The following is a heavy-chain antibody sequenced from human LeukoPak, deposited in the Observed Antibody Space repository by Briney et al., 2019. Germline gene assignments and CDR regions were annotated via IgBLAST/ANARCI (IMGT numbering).Heavy chain of an antibody. CDR2: IYPGDSDT. Sequence: PGESLKISCKGSGYSFTSYWIGWVRQMPGKGLEWMGIIYPGDSDTRYSPSFQGQVTISADKSISTAYLQWSSLKASDTAMYYCARSRTRYYYDSGGYYRDFDYWGQRTLVTVSS. CDR1: GYSFTSYW. J-gene: IGHJ4*02. D-gene: IGHD3-22*01. CDR3: ARSRTRYYYDSGGYYRDFDY. V-gene: IGHV5-51*01.